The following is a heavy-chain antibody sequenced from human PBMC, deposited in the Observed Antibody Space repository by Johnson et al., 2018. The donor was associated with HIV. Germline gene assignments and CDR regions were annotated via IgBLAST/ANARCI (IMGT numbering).Heavy chain of an antibody. CDR1: GFTFSSYA. J-gene: IGHJ3*02. CDR2: ISYDGSNK. Sequence: QVQLVESGGGVVQPGRSLRLSCAASGFTFSSYAMHWVRQAPGKGLECVAVISYDGSNKYYADSVKGRFTISRDNSKNTLYLQMNSLRAEDTAVYYCASAEIAAAATGHDAFDIWGQGTMVTVSS. D-gene: IGHD6-13*01. V-gene: IGHV3-30*04. CDR3: ASAEIAAAATGHDAFDI.